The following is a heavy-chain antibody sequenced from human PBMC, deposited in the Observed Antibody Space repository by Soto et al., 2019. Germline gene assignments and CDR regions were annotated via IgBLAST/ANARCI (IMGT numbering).Heavy chain of an antibody. J-gene: IGHJ4*02. CDR2: IKQDGSEK. D-gene: IGHD3-10*01. CDR3: ARLWFGELLYYFDY. CDR1: GSTFSSYW. Sequence: GGSLRLSCAASGSTFSSYWMSWVRQPPGKGLEWVANIKQDGSEKYYVDSVKGRFTISRDNAKNSLYLQMNSLRAEDTAVYYCARLWFGELLYYFDYWGQGTLVTVSS. V-gene: IGHV3-7*03.